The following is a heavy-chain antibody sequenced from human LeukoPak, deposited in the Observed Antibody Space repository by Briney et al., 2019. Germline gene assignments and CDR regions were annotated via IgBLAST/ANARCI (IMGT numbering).Heavy chain of an antibody. CDR1: GFTFSDYF. CDR3: TREDNWYFDL. J-gene: IGHJ2*01. V-gene: IGHV3-11*05. CDR2: ISS. Sequence: PGGSLRLSCAASGFTFSDYFMTWIRQAPGKGLEWVSEISSSRSYTSRSYTNYAGSVKGRFTISRDNAKSSLYLQLNSLTAEDTAVYYCTREDNWYFDLWGRGTLVTVSS.